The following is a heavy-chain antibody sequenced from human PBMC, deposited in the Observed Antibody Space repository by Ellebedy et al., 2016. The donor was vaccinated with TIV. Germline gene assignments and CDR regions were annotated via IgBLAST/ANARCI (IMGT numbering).Heavy chain of an antibody. Sequence: GESLKISCAASGFTVSSNYMTWVRQAPGKGLEWVSIIYSGGSTYYADSVKDRFTISRDNSKNTLYLQMRSLRAEETDIYYCAKTKYLDYWGQGTLVTVSS. CDR2: IYSGGST. J-gene: IGHJ4*02. CDR3: AKTKYLDY. CDR1: GFTVSSNY. D-gene: IGHD1-1*01. V-gene: IGHV3-66*01.